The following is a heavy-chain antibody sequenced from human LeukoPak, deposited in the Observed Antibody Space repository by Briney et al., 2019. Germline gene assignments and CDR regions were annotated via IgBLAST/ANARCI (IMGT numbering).Heavy chain of an antibody. Sequence: SETLSLTCTVSGGSISSYYWSWIRQPPGKGLEWIGYIYYSGSTNYNPSLKSRVTISVDTSKNQFSLKLSSVTAADTAVYYCAREGTRAAGYYYGMDVWGQGTTVTASS. V-gene: IGHV4-59*01. J-gene: IGHJ6*02. CDR1: GGSISSYY. CDR3: AREGTRAAGYYYGMDV. CDR2: IYYSGST.